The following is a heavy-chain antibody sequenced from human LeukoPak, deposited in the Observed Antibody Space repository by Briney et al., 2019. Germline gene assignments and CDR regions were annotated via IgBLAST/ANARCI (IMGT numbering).Heavy chain of an antibody. CDR1: GGTFSSYA. J-gene: IGHJ4*02. V-gene: IGHV1-46*01. D-gene: IGHD4-17*01. Sequence: GASVKVSCKASGGTFSSYAISWVRQAPGQGLEWMGIINPSGGSTSYAQKFQGRVTMTRDTSTSTVYMELSSLRSEDTAVYYCARAISGGTVTTFDYWGQGTLVTVSS. CDR2: INPSGGST. CDR3: ARAISGGTVTTFDY.